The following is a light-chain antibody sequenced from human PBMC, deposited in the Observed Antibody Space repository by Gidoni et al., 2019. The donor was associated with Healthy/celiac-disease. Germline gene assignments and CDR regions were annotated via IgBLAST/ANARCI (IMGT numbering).Light chain of an antibody. V-gene: IGKV3-11*01. J-gene: IGKJ4*01. CDR3: QQRSNWPPLT. CDR1: QSVSSY. CDR2: DAS. Sequence: IVLTQSAATLSLSPGERATLSCRARQSVSSYLAWYQQKPGQAPRLLIYDASNRATGIPARFSGSGSGTDFTLTISSLEPEDFAVYYCQQRSNWPPLTFGGGTKVEIK.